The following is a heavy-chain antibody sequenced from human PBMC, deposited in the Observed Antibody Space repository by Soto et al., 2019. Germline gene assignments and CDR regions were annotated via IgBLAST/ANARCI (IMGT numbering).Heavy chain of an antibody. CDR2: IYYSGST. D-gene: IGHD2-2*01. J-gene: IGHJ6*02. CDR3: ARSLRDCISTSCYDYYYYGMDV. Sequence: SETLSLTYTVSGGSISSSSHYWGWIRQPPGKGLEGIGSIYYSGSTYYNPSLKSRVTISVDTSKNQFSLKLSSVTAADTAVYYCARSLRDCISTSCYDYYYYGMDVWGQGTTVTVSS. CDR1: GGSISSSSHY. V-gene: IGHV4-39*01.